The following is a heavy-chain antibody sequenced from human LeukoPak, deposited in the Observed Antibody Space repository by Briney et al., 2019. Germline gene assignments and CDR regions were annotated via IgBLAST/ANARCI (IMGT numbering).Heavy chain of an antibody. CDR2: ISWNSGSI. CDR3: AKEDH. Sequence: GGSLRLSCAASGFTFDDYAMHWVRQAPGKGLEWVSGISWNSGSIGYADSVKGRFTISRDNAKNSLYLQMNSPRAEDAALYYCAKEDHWGQGTLVTVSS. J-gene: IGHJ4*02. V-gene: IGHV3-9*01. CDR1: GFTFDDYA.